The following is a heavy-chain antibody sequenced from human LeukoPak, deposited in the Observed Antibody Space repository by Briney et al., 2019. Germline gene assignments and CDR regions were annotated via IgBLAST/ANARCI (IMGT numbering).Heavy chain of an antibody. V-gene: IGHV3-9*01. CDR2: ISWNSGSI. Sequence: GRSLRLSCAASGFTFDDYAMHWVRQAPGKGLEWVSGISWNSGSIGYADSVKGRFTISRDNSKNTLYLQMNSLRAEDTAVYYCAKDHRTYYYDSSGYSWGQGTLVTVSS. J-gene: IGHJ5*02. CDR1: GFTFDDYA. D-gene: IGHD3-22*01. CDR3: AKDHRTYYYDSSGYS.